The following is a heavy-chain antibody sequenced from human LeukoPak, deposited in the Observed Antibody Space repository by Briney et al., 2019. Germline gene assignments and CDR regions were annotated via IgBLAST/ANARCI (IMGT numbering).Heavy chain of an antibody. CDR1: GYIFTSYW. J-gene: IGHJ4*02. D-gene: IGHD2-15*01. CDR3: ARRYCSGGSCYFDY. V-gene: IGHV5-10-1*01. CDR2: IDPSDSYT. Sequence: GGSXLISCKGSGYIFTSYWISGVRRLPGKGLEWMXRIDPSDSYTNYSPSFQGHVTISADKSISTAYLQWSSLKASDTAMYYCARRYCSGGSCYFDYWGQGTLVTVSS.